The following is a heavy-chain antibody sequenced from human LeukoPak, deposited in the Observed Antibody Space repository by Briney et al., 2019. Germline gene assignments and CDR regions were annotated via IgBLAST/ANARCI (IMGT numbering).Heavy chain of an antibody. CDR1: GYSFTSYW. CDR2: IYPGDSDT. V-gene: IGHV5-51*01. Sequence: GESLKVSCKGSGYSFTSYWISWVRQMPGKSLEWMGIIYPGDSDTRYSPSFQGQVTISADKSISTAYLQWSSLKASDTAMYYCARARAYCSGGSCYYYYGMDVWGQGTTVTVSS. J-gene: IGHJ6*02. D-gene: IGHD2-15*01. CDR3: ARARAYCSGGSCYYYYGMDV.